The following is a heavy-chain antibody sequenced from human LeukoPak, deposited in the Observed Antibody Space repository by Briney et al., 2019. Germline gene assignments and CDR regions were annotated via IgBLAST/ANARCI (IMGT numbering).Heavy chain of an antibody. D-gene: IGHD2-15*01. J-gene: IGHJ4*02. CDR3: ARDGSVVVGGFDY. CDR1: GGTFSSYT. Sequence: ASVKVSCXASGGTFSSYTISWVRQAPGQGLEWMGRIIPILGIANYAQKFQGRVTITADKSTSTAYMELSSLRSEDTAVYYCARDGSVVVGGFDYWGQGTLVTVSS. CDR2: IIPILGIA. V-gene: IGHV1-69*04.